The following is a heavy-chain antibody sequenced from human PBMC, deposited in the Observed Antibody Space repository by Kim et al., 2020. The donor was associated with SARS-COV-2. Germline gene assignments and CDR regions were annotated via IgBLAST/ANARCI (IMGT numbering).Heavy chain of an antibody. Sequence: GGSLRLSCAVSGFTLSSCAMSWVRQAPGKGLEWVSAIYSDGSRHYADSVKGRSTISRDISTNTLFLQMNSLRVGDTAIYYCGKRGTASSWNPTQAWGQGT. V-gene: IGHV3-23*05. CDR3: GKRGTASSWNPTQA. D-gene: IGHD1-1*01. J-gene: IGHJ5*02. CDR2: IYSDGSR. CDR1: GFTLSSCA.